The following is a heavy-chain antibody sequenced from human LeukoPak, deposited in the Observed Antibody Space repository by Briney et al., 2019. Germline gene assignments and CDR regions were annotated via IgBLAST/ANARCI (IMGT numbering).Heavy chain of an antibody. Sequence: GGSLRLSCAASGFTVSSNYMSWVRQAPGKGLEWVSVMYSGGSTYYADSVTGRFTLSRDNSKNTLYLQMNSLRAEDTAVYYCATQVTTMVRGVIGDYWGQGTLVTVSS. D-gene: IGHD3-10*01. J-gene: IGHJ4*02. CDR3: ATQVTTMVRGVIGDY. CDR1: GFTVSSNY. V-gene: IGHV3-66*01. CDR2: MYSGGST.